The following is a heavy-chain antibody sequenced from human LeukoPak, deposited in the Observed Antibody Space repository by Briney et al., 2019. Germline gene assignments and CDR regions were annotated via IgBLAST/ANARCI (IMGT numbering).Heavy chain of an antibody. D-gene: IGHD2-15*01. Sequence: SETLSLTCTVSGGSISSYYWSWIRQPPGKGLEWIGYIYYSGSTYYNPSLKSRVTISVDTSKNQFSLKLSSVTAADTAVYYCAREGCSGGSCYGYWGQGTLVTVSS. CDR1: GGSISSYY. J-gene: IGHJ4*02. CDR3: AREGCSGGSCYGY. CDR2: IYYSGST. V-gene: IGHV4-59*12.